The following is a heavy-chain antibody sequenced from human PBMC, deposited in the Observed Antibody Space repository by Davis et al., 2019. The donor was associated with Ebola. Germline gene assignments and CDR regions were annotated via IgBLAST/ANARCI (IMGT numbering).Heavy chain of an antibody. CDR3: AKDSVVVAPSTH. D-gene: IGHD2-15*01. Sequence: GGSLRLSCAASGFTFSYYAMHWVRQAPGKGLEWVAFISSDGFRTDYADSVKGRFTISRDNSKNILYMQMTSLRAEDTAVFYCAKDSVVVAPSTHWGQGTLVTVSS. CDR1: GFTFSYYA. CDR2: ISSDGFRT. V-gene: IGHV3-30*04. J-gene: IGHJ4*02.